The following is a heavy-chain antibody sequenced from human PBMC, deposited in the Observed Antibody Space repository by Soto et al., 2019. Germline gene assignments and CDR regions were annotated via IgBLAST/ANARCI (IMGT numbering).Heavy chain of an antibody. CDR1: GFTFDDYA. V-gene: IGHV3-9*01. CDR3: AKVSRGGDCCAFDI. Sequence: EVQLVESGGGLVQPGRSLRLSCAASGFTFDDYAMHWVRQAPGKGLERVSGISWNSGSIGYADSVKGRFTISRDNAKNSLYLQMNSLRGEDTALYYCAKVSRGGDCCAFDIWGQGTMVTVSS. CDR2: ISWNSGSI. J-gene: IGHJ3*02. D-gene: IGHD2-21*02.